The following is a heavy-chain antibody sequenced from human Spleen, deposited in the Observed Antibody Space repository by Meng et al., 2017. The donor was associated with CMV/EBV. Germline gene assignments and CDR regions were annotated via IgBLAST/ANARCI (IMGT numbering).Heavy chain of an antibody. D-gene: IGHD3-10*01. J-gene: IGHJ4*02. CDR1: GFTFMSYW. V-gene: IGHV3-7*03. CDR2: IKEDGSEK. CDR3: PTGGGWFGEFPFDY. Sequence: GGSLRLSCAASGFTFMSYWMSWVRQAPGKGLEWVASIKEDGSEKDYVDSVRGRFTISRDNAQNSLYLQMNSLKTDDTAVYYCPTGGGWFGEFPFDYWGQGTLVTVSS.